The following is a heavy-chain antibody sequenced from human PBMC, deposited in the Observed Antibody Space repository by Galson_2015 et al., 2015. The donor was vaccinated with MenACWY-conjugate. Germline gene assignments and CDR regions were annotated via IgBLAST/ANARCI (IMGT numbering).Heavy chain of an antibody. D-gene: IGHD3/OR15-3a*01. Sequence: LSLTCSVSGASISSYYWNWIRQPPGKRLEWIGKIYFSTKIHYNPSLESRVTLSVDSSKSQVSLRLTSVTAADTAVYYCAKSPRVSGLRVSQYYNYLEVWGKGTTVTVSS. J-gene: IGHJ6*03. V-gene: IGHV4-59*01. CDR1: GASISSYY. CDR3: AKSPRVSGLRVSQYYNYLEV. CDR2: IYFSTKI.